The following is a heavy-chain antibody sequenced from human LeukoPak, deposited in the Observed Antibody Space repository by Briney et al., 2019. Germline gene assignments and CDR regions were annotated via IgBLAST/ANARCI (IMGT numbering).Heavy chain of an antibody. Sequence: PSETLSLTCSVSGDSVTSYYWSWIRQPPGKGLEWIGYVSYDGTTNYTPSLRSRVIMAVDTAKNHISLRLTSLSAADTAVYYCARLDCTGDGCYNQWGQGILVTVSS. D-gene: IGHD2-8*02. J-gene: IGHJ4*02. CDR1: GDSVTSYY. V-gene: IGHV4-59*08. CDR2: VSYDGTT. CDR3: ARLDCTGDGCYNQ.